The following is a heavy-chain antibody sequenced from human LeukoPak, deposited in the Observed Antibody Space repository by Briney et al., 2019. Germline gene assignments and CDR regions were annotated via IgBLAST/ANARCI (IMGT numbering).Heavy chain of an antibody. CDR3: AKDWAYNYDTTGHYHSDS. J-gene: IGHJ4*02. CDR1: GFTFSSYG. D-gene: IGHD3-22*01. CDR2: IRFDEKKQ. Sequence: GGSLRLSCAASGFTFSSYGMHWVRQAPGKGREWVAFIRFDEKKQYYIDSVKGRFTISRDNSKNTLYLQMNTLRAEDPAVYYCAKDWAYNYDTTGHYHSDSWGQGTLVIVSS. V-gene: IGHV3-30*02.